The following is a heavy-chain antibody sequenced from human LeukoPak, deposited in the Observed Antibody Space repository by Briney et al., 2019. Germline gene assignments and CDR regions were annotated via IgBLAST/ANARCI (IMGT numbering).Heavy chain of an antibody. J-gene: IGHJ3*02. CDR1: GFTFDDYA. D-gene: IGHD3-3*02. CDR3: ARVLGYDAFDI. Sequence: ALRLSCAASGFTFDDYAMHWVRQAPGKGLEWVSGISWNSGSIGYADSVKGRFTISRDNAKNSLYLQMNSLRAEDTALYYCARVLGYDAFDIWGQGTMVTVSS. V-gene: IGHV3-9*01. CDR2: ISWNSGSI.